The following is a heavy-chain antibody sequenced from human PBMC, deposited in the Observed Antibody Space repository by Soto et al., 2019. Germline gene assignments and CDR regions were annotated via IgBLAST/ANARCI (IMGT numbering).Heavy chain of an antibody. CDR1: GFTFGDYA. Sequence: GGSLRLSCTASGFTFGDYAMSWVRQAPGKGLEWVGFIRSKAYGWTTEYAASVKGRFTISRDDSKSIAYLQMNSLKTEDTAVYYCTSQIVVVTAANYGMDVWGQGTTVTVSS. CDR2: IRSKAYGWTT. CDR3: TSQIVVVTAANYGMDV. V-gene: IGHV3-49*04. D-gene: IGHD2-21*02. J-gene: IGHJ6*02.